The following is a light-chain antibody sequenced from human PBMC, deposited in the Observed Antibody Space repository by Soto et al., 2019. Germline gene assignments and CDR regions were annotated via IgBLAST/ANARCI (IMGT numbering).Light chain of an antibody. Sequence: IMMTQSPSTLSVDQGDRATLSCRASQSVSSNLAWYQQKPGQAPRLLIYGASTRATGIPARLSGGGSGTEFTLTISSLQSEDSAVYYCQQYHIWWTFGQGTKVDIK. J-gene: IGKJ1*01. CDR2: GAS. CDR1: QSVSSN. CDR3: QQYHIWWT. V-gene: IGKV3-15*01.